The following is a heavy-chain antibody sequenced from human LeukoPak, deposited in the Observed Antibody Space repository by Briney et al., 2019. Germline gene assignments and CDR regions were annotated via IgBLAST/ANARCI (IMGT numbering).Heavy chain of an antibody. Sequence: SETLSLTCTVSGGSISSYYWSWIRQPPGKGLEWIGYIYYSGSTNYNPSLKSRVTISVDTSKNQFSLKLSYVTAADTAVYYCARGRGWSRVDWFDPWGQGTLVTVSS. D-gene: IGHD6-19*01. V-gene: IGHV4-59*01. CDR3: ARGRGWSRVDWFDP. J-gene: IGHJ5*02. CDR2: IYYSGST. CDR1: GGSISSYY.